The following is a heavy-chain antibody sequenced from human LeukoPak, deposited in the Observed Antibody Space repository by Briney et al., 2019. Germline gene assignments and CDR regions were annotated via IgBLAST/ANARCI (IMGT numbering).Heavy chain of an antibody. V-gene: IGHV3-48*01. J-gene: IGHJ5*02. CDR2: INSGISAM. D-gene: IGHD6-19*01. Sequence: GGSLRFSCAASGFIFSDYNMNWVRQAPGKGLEWISYINSGISAMFYADSVKGRFTISRDNAKNSLYLQMNSLRAEDTAVYYCAGGLYRSGWLDWFDPWGQGTLVTVSS. CDR1: GFIFSDYN. CDR3: AGGLYRSGWLDWFDP.